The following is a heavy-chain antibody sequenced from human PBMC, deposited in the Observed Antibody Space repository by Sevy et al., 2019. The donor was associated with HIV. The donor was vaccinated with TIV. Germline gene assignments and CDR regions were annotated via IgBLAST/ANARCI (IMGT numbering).Heavy chain of an antibody. D-gene: IGHD3-22*01. Sequence: GGSLRLSCAASGFTFSSYLMSWVRQAPGKGLEWVANIKQDGSEKYYVDSVKGRFTISRDNAKNSLYLQMNSLRAEDTAVYYCAKDYYDSSGYYYPPTYYFDYWGQGTLVTVSS. CDR1: GFTFSSYL. CDR3: AKDYYDSSGYYYPPTYYFDY. J-gene: IGHJ4*02. V-gene: IGHV3-7*01. CDR2: IKQDGSEK.